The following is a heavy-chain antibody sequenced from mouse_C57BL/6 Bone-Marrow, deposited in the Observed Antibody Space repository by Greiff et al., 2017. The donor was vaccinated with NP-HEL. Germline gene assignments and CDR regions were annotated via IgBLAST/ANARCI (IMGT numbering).Heavy chain of an antibody. CDR1: GYTFTSYW. V-gene: IGHV1-7*01. J-gene: IGHJ2*01. CDR3: ARWEFITTVVPYYFDY. Sequence: QVQLKESGAELAKPGASVKLSCKASGYTFTSYWMHWVKQRPGQGLEWIGYINPSSGYTKYNQKFKDKATLTADKSSSTAYMQLSSLTYEDSAVYYCARWEFITTVVPYYFDYWGQGTTLTVSS. CDR2: INPSSGYT. D-gene: IGHD1-1*01.